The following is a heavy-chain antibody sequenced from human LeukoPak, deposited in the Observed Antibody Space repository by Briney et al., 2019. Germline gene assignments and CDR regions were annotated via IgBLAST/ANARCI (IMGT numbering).Heavy chain of an antibody. D-gene: IGHD1-26*01. CDR2: INPNSGGT. V-gene: IGHV1-2*04. CDR1: GYTSTGYY. J-gene: IGHJ4*02. Sequence: ASVKVSCKASGYTSTGYYMHWVRQAPGQGLEWMGWINPNSGGTNYAQKFQGWVTMTRDTSISTAYMELSRLRSDDTAVYYCARDGGVGARAFDYWGQGTLVTVSS. CDR3: ARDGGVGARAFDY.